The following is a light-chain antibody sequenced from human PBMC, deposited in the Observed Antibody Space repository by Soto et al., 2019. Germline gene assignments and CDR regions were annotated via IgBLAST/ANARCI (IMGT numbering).Light chain of an antibody. CDR2: GAS. J-gene: IGKJ1*01. V-gene: IGKV3-20*01. Sequence: EIVLTQSPGILSLSPGERATLSCRASQSVSSNYLAWYQHKPGQAPRLLIYGASIRATGIPDRFSGSGSGTDSTLTISRLEPEDFAVYYCHQCGSSPRTFGQGTKVEIK. CDR3: HQCGSSPRT. CDR1: QSVSSNY.